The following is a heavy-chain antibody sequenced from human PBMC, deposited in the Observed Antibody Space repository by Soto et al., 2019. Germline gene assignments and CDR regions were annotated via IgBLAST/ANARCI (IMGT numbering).Heavy chain of an antibody. CDR3: ARSAYNTSPADGFDI. V-gene: IGHV1-46*01. Sequence: QVQLVQSGAEVKKPGTSVTVSCRTSGYTFRTSFMNWVRQAPGQGPEWMGMINPGGASTTYAQNYQGRITMTRDPSTSTYYVELSGLTSEDTAVYYCARSAYNTSPADGFDIWGQGTMVTVSS. J-gene: IGHJ3*02. CDR1: GYTFRTSF. D-gene: IGHD1-1*01. CDR2: INPGGAST.